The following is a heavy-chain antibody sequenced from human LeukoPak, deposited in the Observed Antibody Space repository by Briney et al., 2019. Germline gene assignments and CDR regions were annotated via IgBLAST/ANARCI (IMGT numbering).Heavy chain of an antibody. Sequence: GSLRLSCAASGFTFSSYAMHWVRQAPGKGLEWVAVISYDGSNKYYADSVKGRFTISRDNSKNTLYLQMNSLRAEDTAVYYCARAPILAADLDYWGQGTLVTVSS. CDR2: ISYDGSNK. J-gene: IGHJ4*02. V-gene: IGHV3-30-3*01. D-gene: IGHD6-13*01. CDR1: GFTFSSYA. CDR3: ARAPILAADLDY.